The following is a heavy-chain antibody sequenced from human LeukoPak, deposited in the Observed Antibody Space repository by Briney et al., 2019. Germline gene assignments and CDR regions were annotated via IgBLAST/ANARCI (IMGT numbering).Heavy chain of an antibody. CDR3: AKDRTIIDFWSCLDY. J-gene: IGHJ4*02. Sequence: GGSLRLSCAASGFTFSSYGMHWVRQAPGKGLEWVAFIRYDGSNKYYADSVKGRFTISRDNSKNTLYLQMNSLRAEDTAVYYCAKDRTIIDFWSCLDYWGQGTLVTVSS. CDR1: GFTFSSYG. V-gene: IGHV3-30*02. D-gene: IGHD3-3*01. CDR2: IRYDGSNK.